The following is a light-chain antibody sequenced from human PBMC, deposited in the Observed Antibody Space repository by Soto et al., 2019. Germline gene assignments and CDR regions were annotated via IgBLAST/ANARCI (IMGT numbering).Light chain of an antibody. CDR1: QSLLHSNGYNY. V-gene: IGKV2-28*01. Sequence: DIVMTQSPLSLPVTPGEPASISCRSSQSLLHSNGYNYLDWYLQKPGQSPQLLIYLGSNRASGVPDGFSGSGSGTDFTLKISRVEAEDVGVYYCMQALQTVFGGGTKVEIK. CDR2: LGS. CDR3: MQALQTV. J-gene: IGKJ4*01.